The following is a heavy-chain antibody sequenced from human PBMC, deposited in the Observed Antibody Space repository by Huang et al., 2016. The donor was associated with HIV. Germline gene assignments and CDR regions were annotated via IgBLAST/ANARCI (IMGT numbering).Heavy chain of an antibody. D-gene: IGHD6-13*01. Sequence: QVQLEQWGARLFKPSETLSLPCAVYGESLRDFFWSWIRPPPGKGLEWIGEINQSGRTNYNPSLKSRVTIAVDTSKKQFALKLKSVTAADTSMYYCARGRGSSWSLFDTWGQGSLVTVFS. V-gene: IGHV4-34*02. CDR3: ARGRGSSWSLFDT. CDR2: INQSGRT. CDR1: GESLRDFF. J-gene: IGHJ4*02.